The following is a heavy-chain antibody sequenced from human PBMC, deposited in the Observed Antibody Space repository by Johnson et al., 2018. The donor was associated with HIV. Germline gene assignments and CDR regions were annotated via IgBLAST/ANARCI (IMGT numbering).Heavy chain of an antibody. Sequence: VQLVESGGGVVQPGRSLRLSCAASGFTFSSYGMYWVRQAPGKGLECVAVTSCDGRKKYHADSVKGRFTVSRDNSKKTIYLQMNSLRAEDTAVYYCAKGRDSSGFGAFDIWGQGTMVTVSS. V-gene: IGHV3-30*19. J-gene: IGHJ3*02. CDR1: GFTFSSYG. D-gene: IGHD3-22*01. CDR3: AKGRDSSGFGAFDI. CDR2: TSCDGRKK.